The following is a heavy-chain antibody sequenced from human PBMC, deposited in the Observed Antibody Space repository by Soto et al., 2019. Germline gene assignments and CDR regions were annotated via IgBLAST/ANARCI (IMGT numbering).Heavy chain of an antibody. J-gene: IGHJ6*02. D-gene: IGHD4-4*01. CDR3: ARGAGSNFYYGMDV. CDR1: GFTFSRYA. CDR2: ISYDGSNK. Sequence: GGSLRRSCAASGFTFSRYAMHWVRQAPGKGLEWVAVISYDGSNKYYADSVKGRFTISRDNSKNTLYLQMNSLRAEDTAVYYCARGAGSNFYYGMDVWGQGTTVTVSS. V-gene: IGHV3-30-3*01.